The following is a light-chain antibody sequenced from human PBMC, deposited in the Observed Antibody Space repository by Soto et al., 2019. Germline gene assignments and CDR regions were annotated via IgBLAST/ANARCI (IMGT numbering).Light chain of an antibody. CDR1: QAVNTR. J-gene: IGKJ1*01. V-gene: IGKV3-11*01. Sequence: EIVLTHSPATLSSFPFYIVTLSCSSSQAVNTRLALYQHKPGQAPRLLIYLASNRAAGVPARFSGSGSGTAFTLTISDVEPEDFAVYYCHKRQSWPRKFGQGTKVDIK. CDR2: LAS. CDR3: HKRQSWPRK.